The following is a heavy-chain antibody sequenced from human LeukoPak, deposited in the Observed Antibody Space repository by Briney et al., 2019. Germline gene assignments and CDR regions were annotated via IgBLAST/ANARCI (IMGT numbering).Heavy chain of an antibody. V-gene: IGHV4-4*07. CDR3: ATGDGYNSFDY. Sequence: SETLSLTCTVSGGSFSSYYWSWIRQPAGKGLDWIGRIYTSGSTNYNSSLKSRVTMSVDTSKNQVSLKLSSATAADTAVYYCATGDGYNSFDYWGQGTLVTVSS. CDR2: IYTSGST. J-gene: IGHJ4*02. CDR1: GGSFSSYY. D-gene: IGHD5-24*01.